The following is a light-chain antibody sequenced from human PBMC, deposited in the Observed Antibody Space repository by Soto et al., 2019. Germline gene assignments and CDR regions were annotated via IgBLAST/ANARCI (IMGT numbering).Light chain of an antibody. CDR1: QSFSGH. Sequence: LSPGEIATLSCRASQSFSGHLAWYQQKPGQAPRLLIYDASNRATGIPARFSGSGSGTDFTLTISSLEPEDFAVYYCQQRSNWPPTWTFGQGTKV. J-gene: IGKJ1*01. CDR2: DAS. V-gene: IGKV3-11*01. CDR3: QQRSNWPPTWT.